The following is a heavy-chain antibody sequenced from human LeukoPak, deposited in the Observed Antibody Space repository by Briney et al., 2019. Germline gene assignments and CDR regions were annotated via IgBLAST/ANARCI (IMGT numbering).Heavy chain of an antibody. CDR1: GYTFTSYD. D-gene: IGHD6-19*01. CDR2: MNPNSGNT. J-gene: IGHJ4*02. V-gene: IGHV1-8*01. CDR3: ATEGIAVAGTPPPPFDY. Sequence: ASVKVSCKASGYTFTSYDINWVRQATGQGLEWMGWMNPNSGNTGYAQKFQGRVTMTRNTSISTAYMELSSLRSEDTAVYCCATEGIAVAGTPPPPFDYWGQGTLVTVSS.